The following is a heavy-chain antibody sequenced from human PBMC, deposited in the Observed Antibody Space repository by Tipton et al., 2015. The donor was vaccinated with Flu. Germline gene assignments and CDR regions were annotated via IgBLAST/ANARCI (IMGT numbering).Heavy chain of an antibody. CDR1: GFTVSSNY. Sequence: SLRLSCAASGFTVSSNYMSWVRQAPGKGLEWVSVIYSGGSTYYADSVKGRFTISRDNSKNTLYLQMNSLRAEDTAVYYCARERSQDCSSTSCYLGWFDPWGRGTLVTVSS. CDR3: ARERSQDCSSTSCYLGWFDP. CDR2: IYSGGST. J-gene: IGHJ5*02. D-gene: IGHD2-2*01. V-gene: IGHV3-66*02.